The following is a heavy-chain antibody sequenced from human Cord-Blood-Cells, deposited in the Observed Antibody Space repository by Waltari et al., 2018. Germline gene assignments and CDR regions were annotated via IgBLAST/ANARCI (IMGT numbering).Heavy chain of an antibody. Sequence: WVRQAPGQGLEWMGWINPNSGGTNYAQKFQGWVTMTRDTSISTAYMELSSLRSDDTAVYYCAREINWGRYFDYWGQGTLVTVSS. J-gene: IGHJ4*02. D-gene: IGHD7-27*01. V-gene: IGHV1-2*04. CDR3: AREINWGRYFDY. CDR2: INPNSGGT.